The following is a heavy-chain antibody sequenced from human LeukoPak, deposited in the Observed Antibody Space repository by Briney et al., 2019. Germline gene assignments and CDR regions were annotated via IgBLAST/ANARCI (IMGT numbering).Heavy chain of an antibody. CDR2: ISASGGST. CDR3: ARSNFGYSYGYNAFDI. Sequence: GGSLRLSCAASGFTFSTYAMIWVRQAPGKGLEWVSAISASGGSTYYADSAKGRFTISRDNSKNTLFLQMNSLRADDTAVYYCARSNFGYSYGYNAFDIWGQGTMVTVSS. D-gene: IGHD5-18*01. J-gene: IGHJ3*02. CDR1: GFTFSTYA. V-gene: IGHV3-23*01.